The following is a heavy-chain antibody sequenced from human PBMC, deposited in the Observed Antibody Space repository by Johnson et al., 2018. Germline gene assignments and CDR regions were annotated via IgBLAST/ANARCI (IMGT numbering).Heavy chain of an antibody. J-gene: IGHJ6*03. D-gene: IGHD1-26*01. V-gene: IGHV4-34*01. Sequence: QVQLQQWGAGLLKPSETLSLTCAVYGGSFSGYYWRWIRQPPGKGLEWIGEINHSGSTNHNPSLKSRVTISVDTSKNQFSLKLSSVTAADTAVYYCAKAVGSGYDDMDVWGKGTTVTVSS. CDR1: GGSFSGYY. CDR3: AKAVGSGYDDMDV. CDR2: INHSGST.